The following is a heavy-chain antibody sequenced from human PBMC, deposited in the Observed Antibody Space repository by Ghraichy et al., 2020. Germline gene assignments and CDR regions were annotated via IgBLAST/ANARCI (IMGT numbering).Heavy chain of an antibody. D-gene: IGHD1-7*01. V-gene: IGHV1-8*01. J-gene: IGHJ5*02. CDR2: MNPNSGNT. Sequence: ASVKVSCKASGYTFTSYDINWVRQATGQGLEWMGWMNPNSGNTGYAQKFQGRVTMTRNTSISTDYMELSSLRSEDTAVYYCAGAKYNWNYVSGWFDPWGQGTLVTVSS. CDR3: AGAKYNWNYVSGWFDP. CDR1: GYTFTSYD.